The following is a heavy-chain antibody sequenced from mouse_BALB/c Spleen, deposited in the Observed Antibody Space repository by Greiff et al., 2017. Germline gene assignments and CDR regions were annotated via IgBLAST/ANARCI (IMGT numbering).Heavy chain of an antibody. J-gene: IGHJ2*01. Sequence: VKLQESGPGLVAPSQSLSITCTVSGFSLTSYGVHWVRQPPGKGLEWLGVIWAGGSTNYNSALMSRLSISKDNSKSQVFLKMNSLQTDDTAMYYCASYGYDRGYFDYWGQGTTLTVSS. CDR3: ASYGYDRGYFDY. CDR1: GFSLTSYG. V-gene: IGHV2-9*02. CDR2: IWAGGST. D-gene: IGHD2-2*01.